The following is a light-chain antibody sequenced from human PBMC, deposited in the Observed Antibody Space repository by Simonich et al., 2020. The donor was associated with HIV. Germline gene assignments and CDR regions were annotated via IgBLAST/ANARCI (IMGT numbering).Light chain of an antibody. CDR1: SSDVGGYNY. V-gene: IGLV2-14*01. CDR2: DVR. CDR3: SSYTGSSTWV. J-gene: IGLJ2*01. Sequence: QSALTQPASVSGSPGQSINISCTGTSSDVGGYNYVSWYQQYPGRAPQLLLYDVRKRPSGVSSRFSGSKSGNTAPLTISRLQAEDEADYCCSSYTGSSTWVFGGGTKLTVL.